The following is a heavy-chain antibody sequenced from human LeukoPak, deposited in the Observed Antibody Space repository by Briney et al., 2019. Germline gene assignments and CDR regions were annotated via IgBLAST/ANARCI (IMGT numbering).Heavy chain of an antibody. J-gene: IGHJ3*02. V-gene: IGHV3-21*01. CDR3: ARDGKQLGSDAFDI. D-gene: IGHD6-13*01. CDR1: GFTFSSYS. Sequence: GGSLRLSCAASGFTFSSYSMNWVRQAPGKGLEWVSSISSSSSYIYYADSVKGRFTISRDNAKNSLYLQVNSLRAEDTAVYYCARDGKQLGSDAFDIWGQGTMVTVSS. CDR2: ISSSSSYI.